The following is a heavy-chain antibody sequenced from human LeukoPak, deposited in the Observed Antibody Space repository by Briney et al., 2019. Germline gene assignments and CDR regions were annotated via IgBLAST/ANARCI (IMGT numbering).Heavy chain of an antibody. CDR1: GYSFTSYW. CDR2: IYPGDSDT. V-gene: IGHV5-51*01. Sequence: GASLKTSCKGSGYSFTSYWTGWVRQMPEKGLEWMGIIYPGDSDTRYSPSFQGQVTISAAKSSTTAYLQWSSLKASATAIYSCPRAGGYDNTRGPDAFDIWGRGAMVTVS. J-gene: IGHJ3*02. CDR3: PRAGGYDNTRGPDAFDI. D-gene: IGHD3-22*01.